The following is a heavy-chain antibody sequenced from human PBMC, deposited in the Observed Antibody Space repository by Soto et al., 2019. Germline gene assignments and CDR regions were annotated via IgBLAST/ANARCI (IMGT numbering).Heavy chain of an antibody. D-gene: IGHD1-26*01. Sequence: GGSLRLSCAASGFTFSSYGMHWVRQAPGKGLEWVAVISYDGSNKYYADSVKGRFTISRDNSKNTLYLQMNSLRAEDTAVYYCAKDRPRIVGATTSPGGQGTLVTVSS. CDR1: GFTFSSYG. J-gene: IGHJ5*02. CDR2: ISYDGSNK. V-gene: IGHV3-30*18. CDR3: AKDRPRIVGATTSP.